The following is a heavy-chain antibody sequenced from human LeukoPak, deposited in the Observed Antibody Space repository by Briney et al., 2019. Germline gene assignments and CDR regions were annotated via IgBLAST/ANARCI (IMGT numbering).Heavy chain of an antibody. D-gene: IGHD3-10*01. CDR2: IWYDGSNK. CDR1: GFTFSTYD. Sequence: HPGRSLRLSCAASGFTFSTYDMHWVRQAPGKGLEWVAVIWYDGSNKYYADSVKGRFTISRDNSKNTLYLQMNSLRAEDTAVYYCATMVRGVYYLDYWGQGTLVTVSS. CDR3: ATMVRGVYYLDY. V-gene: IGHV3-33*01. J-gene: IGHJ4*02.